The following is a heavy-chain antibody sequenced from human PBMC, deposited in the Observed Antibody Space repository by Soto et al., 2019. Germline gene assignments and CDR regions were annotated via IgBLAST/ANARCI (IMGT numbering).Heavy chain of an antibody. CDR1: GFSFSISP. D-gene: IGHD7-27*01. V-gene: IGHV3-30-3*01. Sequence: QVQLVESGGGVVQPGRSLRLSCAASGFSFSISPMHWVRQAPGKGPEWVALISYDGTNKFYADSVKGRFTISRDNSKSTLYLQVDSLRPEDAAVYYCARDPKSSGGQHWACNYFDSWGQGTLVTVSS. J-gene: IGHJ4*02. CDR2: ISYDGTNK. CDR3: ARDPKSSGGQHWACNYFDS.